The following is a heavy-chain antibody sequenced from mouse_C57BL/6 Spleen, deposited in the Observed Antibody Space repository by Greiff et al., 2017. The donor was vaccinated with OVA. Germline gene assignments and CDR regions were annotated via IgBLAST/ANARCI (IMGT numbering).Heavy chain of an antibody. CDR3: ARPPITTVVARGYFDV. Sequence: VHVKQSGPELVKPGASVKISCKASGYSFTGYYMNWVKQSPEKSLEWIGEINPSTGGTTYNQKFKAKATLTVDKSSSTAYMQLKSLTSEDSAVYYCARPPITTVVARGYFDVWGTGTTVTVSS. J-gene: IGHJ1*03. CDR1: GYSFTGYY. CDR2: INPSTGGT. D-gene: IGHD1-1*01. V-gene: IGHV1-42*01.